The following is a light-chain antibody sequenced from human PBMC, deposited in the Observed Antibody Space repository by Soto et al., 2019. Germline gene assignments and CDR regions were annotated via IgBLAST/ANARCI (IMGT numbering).Light chain of an antibody. J-gene: IGKJ5*01. Sequence: EIVLTQSPGTLSLSPGARATLSCRASQNVPSSYLAWYQQKPGQAPRLLIFGASSRATGIPDRFSGILSGTDGTITISRLEPEDCPVYDGQQYSRSPITFGQGTRLEIK. CDR3: QQYSRSPIT. V-gene: IGKV3-20*01. CDR1: QNVPSSY. CDR2: GAS.